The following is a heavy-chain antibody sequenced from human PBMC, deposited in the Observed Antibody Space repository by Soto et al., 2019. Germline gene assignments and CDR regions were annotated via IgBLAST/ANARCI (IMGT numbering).Heavy chain of an antibody. D-gene: IGHD3-22*01. Sequence: SVKVSCKASGGTFSSYAISWVRQAPGQGLEWMGGIIPIFGTADYAQKFQGRVTITADESTSTAYMELSSLKYEDTAVYYCVGHSSGVPGYYYGMDVWGQGTTVTVSS. CDR2: IIPIFGTA. CDR1: GGTFSSYA. V-gene: IGHV1-69*13. J-gene: IGHJ6*02. CDR3: VGHSSGVPGYYYGMDV.